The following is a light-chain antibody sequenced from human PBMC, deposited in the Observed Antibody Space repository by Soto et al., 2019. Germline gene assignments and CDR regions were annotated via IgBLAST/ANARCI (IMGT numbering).Light chain of an antibody. CDR3: QKYTSAPPFT. Sequence: DIQMTQSPSSLSASVGDRVTITCRASQGISNYLAWYQQKPGKVPKVLIYAASTLQSGDPSRFSGSGSGTNFTLTISSLQPEDVATYYCQKYTSAPPFTFGPGTKVDLK. J-gene: IGKJ3*01. V-gene: IGKV1-27*01. CDR2: AAS. CDR1: QGISNY.